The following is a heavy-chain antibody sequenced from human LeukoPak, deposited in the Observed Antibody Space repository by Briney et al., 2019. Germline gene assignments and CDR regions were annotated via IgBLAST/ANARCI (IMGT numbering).Heavy chain of an antibody. CDR3: ARNLYYYDSSGYSNDAFDI. V-gene: IGHV4-59*08. Sequence: PSQTLSLTCTVSGGSISSYYWSWIRQPPGKGLEWIGYIYYSGSTNYNPPLKSRVTISVDTSKNQFSLKLSSVTAADTAVYYCARNLYYYDSSGYSNDAFDIWGQGTMVTVST. CDR1: GGSISSYY. D-gene: IGHD3-22*01. CDR2: IYYSGST. J-gene: IGHJ3*02.